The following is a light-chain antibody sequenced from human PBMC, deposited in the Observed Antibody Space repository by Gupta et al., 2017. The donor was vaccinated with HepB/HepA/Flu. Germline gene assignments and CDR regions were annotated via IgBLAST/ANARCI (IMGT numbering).Light chain of an antibody. V-gene: IGKV2-28*01. CDR3: MQGLQTPPWT. Sequence: IVMTQSSLCLPVPPGEPASISCRSSQSPLDSNGYNYLDWYLQKPGQSAQLLNYLCTSRADGLPNRFSGRGSGTVLTLKISIVEADDAVVYYGMQGLQTPPWTFGQGTKVEIK. CDR1: QSPLDSNGYNY. CDR2: LCT. J-gene: IGKJ1*01.